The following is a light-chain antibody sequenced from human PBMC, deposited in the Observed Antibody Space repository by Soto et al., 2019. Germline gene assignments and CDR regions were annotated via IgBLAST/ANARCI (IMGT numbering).Light chain of an antibody. Sequence: QSALTQPASVSGSPGQSITISCTGTSSDGGGYNYVSWYQQHPGKAPKLMIYDVSNRPSGVSNRVSGSKSGNTASLTISGLQAEDEADYYCSSYTSSSTWVFGGGTKLTVL. CDR3: SSYTSSSTWV. CDR2: DVS. J-gene: IGLJ3*02. V-gene: IGLV2-14*01. CDR1: SSDGGGYNY.